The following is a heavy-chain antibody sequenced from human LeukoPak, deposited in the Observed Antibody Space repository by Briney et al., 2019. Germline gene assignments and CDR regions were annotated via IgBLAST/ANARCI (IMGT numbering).Heavy chain of an antibody. Sequence: GASVKVSCKASGYTFTSYAMHWVRQAPGQRLEWMGWINAGNGNTKYSQKFQGRVTITRDTSASTAYMELSSLRSEDTAVYYCARSRNWIQLWGDDFDYWGQGTLVTVSS. CDR1: GYTFTSYA. J-gene: IGHJ4*02. D-gene: IGHD5-18*01. V-gene: IGHV1-3*01. CDR3: ARSRNWIQLWGDDFDY. CDR2: INAGNGNT.